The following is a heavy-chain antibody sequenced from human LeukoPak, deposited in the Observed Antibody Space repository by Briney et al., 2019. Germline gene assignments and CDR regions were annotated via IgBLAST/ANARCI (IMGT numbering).Heavy chain of an antibody. V-gene: IGHV3-11*04. D-gene: IGHD5-24*01. CDR1: GFTFSDYY. J-gene: IGHJ6*03. CDR3: ARSEMGYYNYYMDV. Sequence: GGSLRLSCAASGFTFSDYYMSWIRQAPGKGLEWVSYISSSGSTIYYADSVKGRFTISRDNAKNSLYLQMNSLRAEDTAVYYCARSEMGYYNYYMDVWGKGTTVTISS. CDR2: ISSSGSTI.